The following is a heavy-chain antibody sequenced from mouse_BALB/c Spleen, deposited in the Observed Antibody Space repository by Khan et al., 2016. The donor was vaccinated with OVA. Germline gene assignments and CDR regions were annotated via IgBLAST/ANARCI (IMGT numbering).Heavy chain of an antibody. D-gene: IGHD1-1*01. J-gene: IGHJ2*01. V-gene: IGHV3-2*02. Sequence: EVQLQVPGPGLVKPSQSLSLTCTVTGYSITSGYAWNWIRQFPGNKLEWMGYISYSGVTSYNPSPKSRISITRDTSKNQFFLQLNSVTTEDTATYYCARGNYYGYYFDYWGQGTTLTVSS. CDR1: GYSITSGYA. CDR2: ISYSGVT. CDR3: ARGNYYGYYFDY.